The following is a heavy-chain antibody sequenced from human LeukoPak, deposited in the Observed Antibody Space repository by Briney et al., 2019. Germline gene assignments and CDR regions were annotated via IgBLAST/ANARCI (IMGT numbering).Heavy chain of an antibody. Sequence: KSSETLSLTCTDSGGSISSGDYYWSWIRQPPGKGLEWIGYIYYSGSTYYNPSLKSRVTISVDTSKNQFSLKLSSVTAADTAVYYCARGGDSYGSLTDYWGQGTLVTVSS. CDR2: IYYSGST. D-gene: IGHD5-18*01. CDR3: ARGGDSYGSLTDY. V-gene: IGHV4-30-4*01. J-gene: IGHJ4*02. CDR1: GGSISSGDYY.